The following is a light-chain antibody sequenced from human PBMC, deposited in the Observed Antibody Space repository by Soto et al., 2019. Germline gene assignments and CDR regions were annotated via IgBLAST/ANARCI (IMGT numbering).Light chain of an antibody. CDR1: QSVSNNY. V-gene: IGKV3-20*01. CDR3: QRYGSSGT. CDR2: GAS. J-gene: IGKJ1*01. Sequence: EIVLTQSPGTLSQSPGERATRSCRASQSVSNNYLAWYQQKPGQAPRLLIYGASNRATGIPDRFSGSGSGTDFTLTISRLEPEDFEVYYCQRYGSSGTFGQGTKVDIK.